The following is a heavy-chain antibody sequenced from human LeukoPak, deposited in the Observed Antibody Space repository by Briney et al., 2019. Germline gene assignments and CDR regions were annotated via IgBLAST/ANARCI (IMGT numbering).Heavy chain of an antibody. CDR1: GYTFTGYY. Sequence: ASVKVSCKASGYTFTGYYMHWVRQAPGQGLEWMGWISTYNGNTNYPQKLQGRVAMTTDTSTSTAYMELRSLRSDDTAVYFCARDLSTRKIVEMTTPRVHFDYWGQGTLVTVSS. V-gene: IGHV1-18*04. D-gene: IGHD5-24*01. CDR3: ARDLSTRKIVEMTTPRVHFDY. CDR2: ISTYNGNT. J-gene: IGHJ4*02.